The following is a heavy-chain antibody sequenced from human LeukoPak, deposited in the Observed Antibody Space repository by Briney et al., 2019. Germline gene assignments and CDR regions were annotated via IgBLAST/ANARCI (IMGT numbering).Heavy chain of an antibody. CDR2: ISGSGGST. D-gene: IGHD1-26*01. Sequence: PGGSLRLSCAASGFTFSSYAMSWVRQAPGKGLEWVSAISGSGGSTYYADSVKGRFTISRDNSKNTLYLQMNSLRAEDTAVYYCAKLWEPHYYYYYGMDVWGQGTTVTVSS. V-gene: IGHV3-23*01. CDR1: GFTFSSYA. J-gene: IGHJ6*02. CDR3: AKLWEPHYYYYYGMDV.